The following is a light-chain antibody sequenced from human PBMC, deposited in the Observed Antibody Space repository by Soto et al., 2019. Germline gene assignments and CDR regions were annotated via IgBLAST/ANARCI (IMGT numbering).Light chain of an antibody. Sequence: DIQMTQSPSTLSASVGDRVTITCRASQSIISWLAWYQQKPGKAPKLLIYDASSLQRGVPSRFSGSGSGTGFTLTISSLQPDDFASYYCQQYNTFSPTFGQGTKVDIK. V-gene: IGKV1-5*01. J-gene: IGKJ1*01. CDR3: QQYNTFSPT. CDR2: DAS. CDR1: QSIISW.